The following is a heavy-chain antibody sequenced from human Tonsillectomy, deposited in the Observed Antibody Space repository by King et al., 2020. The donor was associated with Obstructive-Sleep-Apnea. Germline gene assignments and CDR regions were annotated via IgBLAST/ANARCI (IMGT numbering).Heavy chain of an antibody. Sequence: VQLQQWGAGLLKPSETLSLTCAVYGGSFSDYYWNWIRQPPGKGLEWIGEFNHGGSTNYNPSLKSRVTISVDTSKNQFSLNLRSVTAADTAVYYCARRDAFDIWGQGTMVTVSS. CDR2: FNHGGST. J-gene: IGHJ3*02. V-gene: IGHV4-34*01. CDR3: ARRDAFDI. CDR1: GGSFSDYY.